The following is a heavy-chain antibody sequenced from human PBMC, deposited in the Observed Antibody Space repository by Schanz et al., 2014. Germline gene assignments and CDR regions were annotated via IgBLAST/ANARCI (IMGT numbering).Heavy chain of an antibody. CDR2: VISTGRYL. V-gene: IGHV3-21*02. D-gene: IGHD1-26*01. J-gene: IGHJ4*02. CDR3: ARDPVEGAPTPYYFDS. Sequence: EVQLVESGGGLVKPGGSLRLSCAASGFTFSSYSLAWVRQAPGKGLEWVSVISTGRYLYYADSVKGRFTISRDNTKNSVFLQMLSLRVQDTAMYFCARDPVEGAPTPYYFDSWGPGTLVTVSS. CDR1: GFTFSSYS.